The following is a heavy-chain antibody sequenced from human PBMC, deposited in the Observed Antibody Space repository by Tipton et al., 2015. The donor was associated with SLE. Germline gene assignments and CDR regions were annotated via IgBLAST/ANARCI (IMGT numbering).Heavy chain of an antibody. D-gene: IGHD3-22*01. Sequence: LRLSCTVSGASISSTHNYWSWIRQHPEKGLEWVGHIHKSGSTYYNPSLKSRLTISVDTSKNEFSLKLNSVTAADTAVYHCARVQVRHSGYYYWFDPWGQGTLVTVSS. CDR3: ARVQVRHSGYYYWFDP. CDR1: GASISSTHNY. V-gene: IGHV4-30-4*08. J-gene: IGHJ5*02. CDR2: IHKSGST.